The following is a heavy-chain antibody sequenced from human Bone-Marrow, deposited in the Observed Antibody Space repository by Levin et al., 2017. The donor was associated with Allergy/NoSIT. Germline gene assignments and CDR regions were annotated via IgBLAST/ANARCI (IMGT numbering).Heavy chain of an antibody. D-gene: IGHD2-21*02. CDR3: ARGGGTAKNWFDP. V-gene: IGHV6-1*01. Sequence: SCAISGDSVSSNSAAWNWIRQSPSRGLEWLGRTYYRSKWYNDYAVSVESRITINADTSKNQFSLQLNSVTPEDTAVYYCARGGGTAKNWFDPWGQGTLVTVSS. J-gene: IGHJ5*02. CDR2: TYYRSKWYN. CDR1: GDSVSSNSAA.